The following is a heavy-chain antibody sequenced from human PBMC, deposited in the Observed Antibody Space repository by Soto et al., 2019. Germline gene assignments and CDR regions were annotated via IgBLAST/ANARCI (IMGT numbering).Heavy chain of an antibody. Sequence: EVQLVESGGGWVQPGGSLRLSCAASGFTVSSNYMNWVRQAPGKGLEWVSVIYSGSSTYYADSVKGRFTISRDNSKNTLYLQMNSLRAEDTAVYYCARSSAYYPIFDYWGQGTLVTVSS. CDR2: IYSGSST. D-gene: IGHD3-22*01. J-gene: IGHJ4*02. CDR3: ARSSAYYPIFDY. CDR1: GFTVSSNY. V-gene: IGHV3-66*01.